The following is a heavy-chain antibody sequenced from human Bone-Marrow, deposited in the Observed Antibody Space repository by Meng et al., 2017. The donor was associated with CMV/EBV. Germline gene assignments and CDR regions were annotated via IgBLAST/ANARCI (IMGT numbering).Heavy chain of an antibody. D-gene: IGHD3-10*01. CDR3: TRDGLPMGGMDV. Sequence: GESLKISCTASGFAFGDYAISWVRQAPGKGLEWVGFIRSKAYGGTTEYAASVKGRFTISRDDSKSIAYLQMNSLKTEDTAVYYCTRDGLPMGGMDVWGQGTTVTVSS. V-gene: IGHV3-49*04. CDR2: IRSKAYGGTT. J-gene: IGHJ6*02. CDR1: GFAFGDYA.